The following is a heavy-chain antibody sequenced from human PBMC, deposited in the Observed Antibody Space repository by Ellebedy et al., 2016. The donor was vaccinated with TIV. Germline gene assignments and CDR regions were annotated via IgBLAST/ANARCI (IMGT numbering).Heavy chain of an antibody. CDR2: INPNNSDT. CDR3: ATLPYISTSSAY. V-gene: IGHV1-2*02. Sequence: ASVKVSCKASGYTFTAYHIHWVRQAPGQGLEWMGWINPNNSDTNYAQKFQGRVTMTSDTSTSTGYMELNSLRYDDTAVYYCATLPYISTSSAYWGQGTLVTVSS. J-gene: IGHJ4*02. CDR1: GYTFTAYH. D-gene: IGHD6-6*01.